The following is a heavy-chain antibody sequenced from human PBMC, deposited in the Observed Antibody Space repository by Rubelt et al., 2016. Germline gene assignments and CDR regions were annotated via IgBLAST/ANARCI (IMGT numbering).Heavy chain of an antibody. V-gene: IGHV3-23*01. CDR3: ARAHFLEWLLYF. D-gene: IGHD3-3*01. CDR2: ISGSGGST. J-gene: IGHJ4*02. Sequence: EWVSAISGSGGSTYYADSVKGRFTISRDNSKNTLYLQMNSLRAEDTAVYYCARAHFLEWLLYFWGQGTLVTVSS.